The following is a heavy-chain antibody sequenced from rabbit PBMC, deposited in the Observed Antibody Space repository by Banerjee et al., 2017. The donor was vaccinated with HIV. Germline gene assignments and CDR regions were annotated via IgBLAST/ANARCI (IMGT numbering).Heavy chain of an antibody. V-gene: IGHV1S40*01. CDR2: IYAGSSGST. D-gene: IGHD5-1*01. Sequence: QSLEESGGDLVKPGASLTLTCTASGFSFSSGYDMCWVRQAPGKGLEWIACIYAGSSGSTVYANWAKGRFTISKTSSTTVTLQMTSLTAADTATYFCARDTITDGSYYFNLWGQGTLVTVS. CDR1: GFSFSSGYD. CDR3: ARDTITDGSYYFNL. J-gene: IGHJ4*01.